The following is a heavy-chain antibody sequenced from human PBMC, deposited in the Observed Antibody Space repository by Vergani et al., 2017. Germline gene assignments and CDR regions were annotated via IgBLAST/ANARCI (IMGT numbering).Heavy chain of an antibody. J-gene: IGHJ4*02. CDR3: ARTSSISGSYYNGEWDY. V-gene: IGHV1-46*03. CDR2: INPSGGST. CDR1: GYTFTSYY. D-gene: IGHD3-10*01. Sequence: QVQLVQSGAEVKKPGASVKVSCKASGYTFTSYYMHWVRQAPGQGLEWMGIINPSGGSTSYAQKFQGRVTMTRDTSTSTVYMELSSLSSEDTAVYYCARTSSISGSYYNGEWDYWGQGTLVVVSS.